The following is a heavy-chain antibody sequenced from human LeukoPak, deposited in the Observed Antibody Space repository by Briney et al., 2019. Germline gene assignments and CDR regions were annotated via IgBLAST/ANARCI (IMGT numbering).Heavy chain of an antibody. J-gene: IGHJ5*02. V-gene: IGHV1-18*01. CDR1: GYIFAICG. Sequence: GAAVKVSCKLSGYIFAICGFTMVRDAPGQGLEWMGWISTNKGNTNYAQRLQGRVTMTTDTSTSTAYMELRSLRSDDTAIYYCVTDIQRGFDPWGKGTLVTVSS. CDR3: VTDIQRGFDP. CDR2: ISTNKGNT.